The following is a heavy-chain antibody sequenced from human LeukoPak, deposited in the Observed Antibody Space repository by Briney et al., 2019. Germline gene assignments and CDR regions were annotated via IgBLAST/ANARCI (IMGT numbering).Heavy chain of an antibody. D-gene: IGHD6-19*01. CDR3: ARAGGWYLYYYGMDV. J-gene: IGHJ6*02. CDR1: GGSISSYY. Sequence: PSETLSLTCTVSGGSISSYYWSWIRQPPGKGLEWIGYIYYSGSTNYNPSLKSRVTISVDTSKNQFSLKLSSVTAADTAVYYCARAGGWYLYYYGMDVWGQGTTVTVSS. CDR2: IYYSGST. V-gene: IGHV4-59*01.